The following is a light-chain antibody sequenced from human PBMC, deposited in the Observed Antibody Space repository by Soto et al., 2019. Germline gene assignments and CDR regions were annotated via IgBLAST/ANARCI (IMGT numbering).Light chain of an antibody. CDR2: GAS. Sequence: EIVLTQSPGPLSLSPGERATLSCRASQSVSSSYLAWYQQKPGQAPRLLIYGASSRATGIPDRFSGSGSGTDCTLTISRLEPEDFAVYYCQQYGSSLTCGGGPKVEIK. CDR1: QSVSSSY. CDR3: QQYGSSLT. V-gene: IGKV3-20*01. J-gene: IGKJ4*01.